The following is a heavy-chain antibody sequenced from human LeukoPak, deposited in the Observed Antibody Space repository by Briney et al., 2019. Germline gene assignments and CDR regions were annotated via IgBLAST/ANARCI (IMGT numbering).Heavy chain of an antibody. Sequence: GGSLRLSCAASGFTFSSYAMSWVRQAPGKGLEWVSAISGSGGSTYYADSVKGRFTISRDNSKNTLYVQMNSLRAEDTAVYYCAKGYSSGWYFFDYWGQGTLVIVSS. J-gene: IGHJ4*02. CDR3: AKGYSSGWYFFDY. CDR1: GFTFSSYA. V-gene: IGHV3-23*01. D-gene: IGHD6-19*01. CDR2: ISGSGGST.